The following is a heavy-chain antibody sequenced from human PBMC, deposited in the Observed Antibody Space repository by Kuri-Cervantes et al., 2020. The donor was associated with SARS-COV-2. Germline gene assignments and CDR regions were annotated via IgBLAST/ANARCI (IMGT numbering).Heavy chain of an antibody. V-gene: IGHV4-4*07. CDR2: IFTIGST. D-gene: IGHD6-19*01. CDR3: ARDAGSIAVAGHAPWAFDI. CDR1: GDSVSGYF. J-gene: IGHJ3*02. Sequence: SETLSLTCAVSGDSVSGYFWSWIRQPADKGLEWIGRIFTIGSTNYNPSLESRVTMSVDTSKNQVSLRLTSVTAADTAVYYCARDAGSIAVAGHAPWAFDIWGQGTMVTVSS.